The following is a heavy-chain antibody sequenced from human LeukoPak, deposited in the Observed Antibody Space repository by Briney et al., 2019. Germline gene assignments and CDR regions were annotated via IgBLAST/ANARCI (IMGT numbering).Heavy chain of an antibody. J-gene: IGHJ4*02. CDR3: EQAGY. CDR2: ISASGEST. CDR1: GLTFSSYA. V-gene: IGHV3-23*01. D-gene: IGHD6-13*01. Sequence: GGSLRLSCAASGLTFSSYALSWVRQTPGKGLECVSGISASGESTYYADSVKGRFTISRDRNKVTLQMTSLRADDTAVYYCEQAGYWGQGALVTVSS.